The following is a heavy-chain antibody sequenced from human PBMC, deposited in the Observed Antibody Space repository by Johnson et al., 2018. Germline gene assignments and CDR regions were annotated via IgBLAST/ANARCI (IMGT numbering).Heavy chain of an antibody. Sequence: QVQLVQSGGGVVQPGRSLRLSCVASGIPFRSYGMHWVRQAPGKGLEWVAVISYDGSNKFYADSVKGRFTIFRDNSKNTVYLQMNSLKTEDTALYYCAKKVYSTGTLWAFDMWGQGTKVTVSS. CDR2: ISYDGSNK. J-gene: IGHJ3*02. CDR3: AKKVYSTGTLWAFDM. V-gene: IGHV3-30*18. D-gene: IGHD2-8*02. CDR1: GIPFRSYG.